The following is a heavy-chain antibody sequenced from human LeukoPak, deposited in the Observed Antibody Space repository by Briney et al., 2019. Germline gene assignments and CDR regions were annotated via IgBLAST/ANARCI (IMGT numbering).Heavy chain of an antibody. V-gene: IGHV1-8*02. Sequence: ASVKVSCKASGYTFTNYYMHWVRQATGQGLEWMGWMNPDNGNTGFAQNFQGRVTVTRNISISTAYMALSSLRSGDTAVYYCARGHVLVPAATDYWGQGTLVTVSS. CDR2: MNPDNGNT. D-gene: IGHD2-2*01. J-gene: IGHJ4*02. CDR1: GYTFTNYY. CDR3: ARGHVLVPAATDY.